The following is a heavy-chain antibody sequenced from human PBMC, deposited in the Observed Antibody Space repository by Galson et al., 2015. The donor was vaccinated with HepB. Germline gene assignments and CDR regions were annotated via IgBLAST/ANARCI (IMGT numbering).Heavy chain of an antibody. CDR3: ARHRTLYTVVVPAALRRACNWFDP. J-gene: IGHJ5*02. D-gene: IGHD2-2*01. CDR2: LDTSDSYI. CDR1: GYSFPNYW. Sequence: QSGAEVTKPGESLRISCQGYGYSFPNYWISWVRQMPGQGLEWIGRLDTSDSYINYSPTFPGHVPISIDNSINTSYLPWSILKASDTAINYCARHRTLYTVVVPAALRRACNWFDPWCQGTLVSVSS. V-gene: IGHV5-10-1*01.